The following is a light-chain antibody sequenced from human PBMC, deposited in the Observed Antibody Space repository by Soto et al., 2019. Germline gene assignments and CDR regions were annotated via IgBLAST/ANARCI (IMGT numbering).Light chain of an antibody. CDR2: ASS. CDR3: QQSYSTPIT. CDR1: QNIKNY. J-gene: IGKJ5*01. V-gene: IGKV1-39*01. Sequence: DIQLTQSPSFLSASVGDRVTITCRASQNIKNYLNWYQQKPGKAPKLLIYASSSLQSGVPSRFSGSGSGADFILTISSLQSEDFATYYCQQSYSTPITFGQGTRLEIK.